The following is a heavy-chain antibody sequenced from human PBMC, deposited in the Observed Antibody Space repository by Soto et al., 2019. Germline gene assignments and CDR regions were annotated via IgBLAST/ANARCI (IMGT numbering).Heavy chain of an antibody. CDR3: AKEVYTAVFGY. CDR1: ELNFSSYG. D-gene: IGHD2-2*01. V-gene: IGHV3-23*01. CDR2: RSSSGTAT. J-gene: IGHJ4*02. Sequence: GGSQRDCKAAAELNFSSYGVSLIRQAPGKGLEWVSARSSSGTATYYSASVKGRFIISRDNSKNTLYVQMNSLRVDDTAVYYCAKEVYTAVFGYCGQGILVTVSS.